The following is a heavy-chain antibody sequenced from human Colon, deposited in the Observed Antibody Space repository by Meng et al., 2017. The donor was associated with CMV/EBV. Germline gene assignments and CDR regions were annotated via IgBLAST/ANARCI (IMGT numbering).Heavy chain of an antibody. CDR1: GGSITSQTYY. V-gene: IGHV4-39*07. CDR2: VSSAGGT. CDR3: ARDGGYASGLDY. Sequence: GSLRLSCSVSGGSITSQTYYWGWIRQPPEKGLEWVGTVSSAGGTYYSPSLKSRVIISVDPSKNQFSLRLRSVTAADTAVYFCARDGGYASGLDYWGQGTLVTVSS. D-gene: IGHD3-16*01. J-gene: IGHJ4*02.